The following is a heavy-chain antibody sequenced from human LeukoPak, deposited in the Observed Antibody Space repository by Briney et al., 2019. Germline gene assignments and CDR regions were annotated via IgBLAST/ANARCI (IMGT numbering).Heavy chain of an antibody. CDR2: INPNSGGT. J-gene: IGHJ4*02. CDR1: GYTFTGYF. Sequence: ASMKVSCKASGYTFTGYFIHWVRQTPGQGLEWMGCINPNSGGTYYVQRFQDRVTMTRDTSISTAYMELSRLRSDDTAVYYCASGSDISSFYLYYSDYWGQGSLVTVSS. V-gene: IGHV1-2*02. D-gene: IGHD2-21*01. CDR3: ASGSDISSFYLYYSDY.